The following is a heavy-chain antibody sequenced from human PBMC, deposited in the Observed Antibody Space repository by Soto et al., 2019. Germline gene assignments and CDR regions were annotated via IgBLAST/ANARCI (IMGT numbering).Heavy chain of an antibody. CDR2: IYYSGST. V-gene: IGHV4-30-4*01. CDR3: ARGEGQGYCSGGSCYPVPKFNFDY. Sequence: QVQLQESGPGLVKPSQTLSLTCTVSGGSISSGDYYWSWIRQPPGKGLEWIGYIYYSGSTYYNPSLKSRVTISVDTSKNQFALKLSSVTAADTAVYYCARGEGQGYCSGGSCYPVPKFNFDYWGQGTLVTVSS. D-gene: IGHD2-15*01. J-gene: IGHJ4*02. CDR1: GGSISSGDYY.